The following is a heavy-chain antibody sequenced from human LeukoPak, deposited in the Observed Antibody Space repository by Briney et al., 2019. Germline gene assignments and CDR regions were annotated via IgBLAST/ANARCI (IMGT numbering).Heavy chain of an antibody. CDR2: ISAYNGNT. J-gene: IGHJ4*02. Sequence: ASAKVSCKASGYTYTSYGISWVRQATGQWLEWMGWISAYNGNTNYAQKLQGRVTMTTDTSTSTAYMELRSLRSDDTAVYYCARGGRTYYDIPFDYWGQGTLVTVSS. CDR3: ARGGRTYYDIPFDY. V-gene: IGHV1-18*01. CDR1: GYTYTSYG. D-gene: IGHD3-9*01.